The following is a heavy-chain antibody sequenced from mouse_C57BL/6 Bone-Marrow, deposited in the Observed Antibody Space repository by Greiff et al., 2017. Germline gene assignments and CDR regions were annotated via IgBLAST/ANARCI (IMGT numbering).Heavy chain of an antibody. CDR2: IYPGSGST. V-gene: IGHV1-55*01. J-gene: IGHJ2*01. CDR3: ARGYYGSSWDY. CDR1: CYTFTSYW. D-gene: IGHD1-1*01. Sequence: QVQLQQPGAELVKPGASLKMSCKASCYTFTSYWITWVKQRPGQGLEWIGDIYPGSGSTNYNEKFKSKATLTVDTSSSTAYMQLSSLTSEDSAVYYCARGYYGSSWDYWGQGTTLTVSS.